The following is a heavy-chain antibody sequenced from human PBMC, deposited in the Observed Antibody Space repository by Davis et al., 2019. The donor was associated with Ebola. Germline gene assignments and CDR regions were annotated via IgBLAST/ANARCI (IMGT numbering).Heavy chain of an antibody. V-gene: IGHV1-18*01. CDR3: ARHVGAAAGTWFDP. Sequence: SVTVSCKASGYTFTSYDINWVRPASGQGLEWMGWMNPNSGNTNYAQKLQGRVTMTTDTYTSTAYMELRSLRSDDTAVYYCARHVGAAAGTWFDPWGQGTLVTVSS. J-gene: IGHJ5*02. CDR1: GYTFTSYD. D-gene: IGHD6-13*01. CDR2: MNPNSGNT.